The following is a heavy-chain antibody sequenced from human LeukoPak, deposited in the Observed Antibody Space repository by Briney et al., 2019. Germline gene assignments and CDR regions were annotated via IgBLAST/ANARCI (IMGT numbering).Heavy chain of an antibody. V-gene: IGHV3-74*01. J-gene: IGHJ4*02. Sequence: GGSLILSCAASGFTFSTYWMHWVRHAPGKGLVWVSRMNSDGSTTSYADSVKGRFSISRDNAKNTLYLQMNSLRAEDTAVYYCARMGIAAVGAYYFDYWGQGTLVAVSS. CDR1: GFTFSTYW. CDR3: ARMGIAAVGAYYFDY. CDR2: MNSDGSTT. D-gene: IGHD6-13*01.